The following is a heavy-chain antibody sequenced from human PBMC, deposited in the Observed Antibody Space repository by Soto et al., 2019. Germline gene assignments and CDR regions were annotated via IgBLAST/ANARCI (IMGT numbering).Heavy chain of an antibody. J-gene: IGHJ6*04. CDR2: ISGTGSDI. CDR1: GFILRSYE. D-gene: IGHD7-27*01. CDR3: GNLDLEMFATEDYYGMDV. Sequence: QPEGSQRLCCAASGFILRSYEMNWVRQAPGKGLEWVSYISGTGSDIYYADSVKGRFTISRDNAKNSLYLQMNSLRAEDTGVYYCGNLDLEMFATEDYYGMDVWGKGTTRSLSA. V-gene: IGHV3-48*03.